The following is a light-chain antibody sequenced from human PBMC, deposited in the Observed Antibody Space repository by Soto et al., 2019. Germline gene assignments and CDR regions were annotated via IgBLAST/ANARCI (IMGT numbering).Light chain of an antibody. V-gene: IGKV1-9*01. CDR3: QQLHSWGVT. CDR1: QGLSSY. J-gene: IGKJ4*01. Sequence: DIQLTQSPSFLSASVGDRVTITCRASQGLSSYLAWYQQKPGKAPNLLIYAAFTLQSGVPSRFSGSGSGTEFTLTISSLQPEDFATYSCQQLHSWGVTFGGGTKVDIK. CDR2: AAF.